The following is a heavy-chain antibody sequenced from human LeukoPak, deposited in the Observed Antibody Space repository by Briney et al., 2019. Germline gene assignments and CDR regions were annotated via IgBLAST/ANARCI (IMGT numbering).Heavy chain of an antibody. V-gene: IGHV1-3*01. CDR2: INAGNGNT. Sequence: ASVKVSCKGSGYTFTSYAMHWVRQAPGQRLEWMGWINAGNGNTKYSQKFQGRVTITRDTSASTAYMELSSLRSEDTAVYYCAKHDDSSGYYAFDYWGQGTLVTVSS. CDR3: AKHDDSSGYYAFDY. CDR1: GYTFTSYA. J-gene: IGHJ4*02. D-gene: IGHD3-22*01.